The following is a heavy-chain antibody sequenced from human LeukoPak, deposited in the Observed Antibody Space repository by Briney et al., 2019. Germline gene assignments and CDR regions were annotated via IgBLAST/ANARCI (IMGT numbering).Heavy chain of an antibody. Sequence: PSQTLSLTCTVSGGSISSGDYYWSWIRQPPGKGLEWIGYIYYSGSTYYNPSLKSRVTISVDTSKNQFSLKLSSVTAADTAVYYCARGRWLQLGYYYYGMDVWGQGTTVTVSS. J-gene: IGHJ6*02. CDR2: IYYSGST. CDR1: GGSISSGDYY. V-gene: IGHV4-30-4*01. D-gene: IGHD5-24*01. CDR3: ARGRWLQLGYYYYGMDV.